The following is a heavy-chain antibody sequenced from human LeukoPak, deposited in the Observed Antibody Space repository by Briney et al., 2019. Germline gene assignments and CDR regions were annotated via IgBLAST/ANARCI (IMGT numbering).Heavy chain of an antibody. CDR1: GYTFSSYS. CDR3: ARDQSGTGQDWFDP. CDR2: ISSSSSYI. J-gene: IGHJ5*02. V-gene: IGHV3-21*01. D-gene: IGHD1-1*01. Sequence: GGSLRLSCAASGYTFSSYSMNWVRQAPGKGLECVSSISSSSSYIYYADSVKGRFTISRDNAKNSLYLQMNSLRAEDTAVYYCARDQSGTGQDWFDPWGQGTLVTVSS.